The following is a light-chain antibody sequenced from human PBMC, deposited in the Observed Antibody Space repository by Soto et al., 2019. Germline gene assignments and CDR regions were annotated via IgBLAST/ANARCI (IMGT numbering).Light chain of an antibody. CDR2: SND. Sequence: QSVLTQPPSASGTPGQRVTISCSGSSSNIETNDIYWHQQLPGSAPKLLIYSNDQRPSGVPDRFSASKSGTSASLAISGLRSEDEAEYFCATWDDILSGVVFGGGTKVTVL. V-gene: IGLV1-47*02. CDR1: SSNIETND. J-gene: IGLJ2*01. CDR3: ATWDDILSGVV.